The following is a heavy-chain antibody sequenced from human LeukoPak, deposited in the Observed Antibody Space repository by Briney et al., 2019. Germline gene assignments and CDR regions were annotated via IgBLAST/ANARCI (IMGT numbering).Heavy chain of an antibody. V-gene: IGHV3-53*01. J-gene: IGHJ4*02. Sequence: GGSLRLSCAASGFTVSSNYMSWVRQAPGKGLEWVSVIYSGGTTYYADSVKGRFTISRDNSKNTLYLQMNSLRAEDTAVYYCAKDCSRYYFDYWGQGTLVTVSS. CDR3: AKDCSRYYFDY. CDR1: GFTVSSNY. CDR2: IYSGGTT. D-gene: IGHD3-10*02.